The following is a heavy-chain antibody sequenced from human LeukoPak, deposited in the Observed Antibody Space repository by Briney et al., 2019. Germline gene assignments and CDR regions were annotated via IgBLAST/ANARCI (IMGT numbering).Heavy chain of an antibody. CDR1: GVSISSGSYY. CDR2: IKSKTDGGTA. V-gene: IGHV3-15*01. D-gene: IGHD5-12*01. CDR3: AKEYSGYDYRYFDY. J-gene: IGHJ4*02. Sequence: KPSQTLSLTCTVSGVSISSGSYYWSWIRQPAGKGLEWVGRIKSKTDGGTADYAATVKGRFTISRDDSKTTLYLQMNSLRAEDTAVYYCAKEYSGYDYRYFDYWGQGTLVTVSS.